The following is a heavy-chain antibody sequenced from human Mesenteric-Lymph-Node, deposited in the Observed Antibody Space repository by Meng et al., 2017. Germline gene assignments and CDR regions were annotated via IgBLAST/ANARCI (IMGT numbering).Heavy chain of an antibody. CDR2: ISSSSSYI. CDR3: ATDLGAVTTPFDY. V-gene: IGHV3-21*01. D-gene: IGHD4-17*01. Sequence: GGSLRLSCAASGFTFSSYSMNWVRQAPGKGLEWVSSISSSSSYIYYADSVKGRFTISRDNAKNSLYLQMNSLRAEDTAVYYCATDLGAVTTPFDYWGQGTLVTVSS. J-gene: IGHJ4*02. CDR1: GFTFSSYS.